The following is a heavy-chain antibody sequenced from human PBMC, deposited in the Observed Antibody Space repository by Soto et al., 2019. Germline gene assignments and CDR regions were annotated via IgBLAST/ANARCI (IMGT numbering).Heavy chain of an antibody. D-gene: IGHD3-22*01. CDR2: IYYSGST. V-gene: IGHV4-59*01. CDR1: GGSISSYY. J-gene: IGHJ4*02. CDR3: ARSYYDSSGYYYFFY. Sequence: PSETLSLTCTVSGGSISSYYWSWIRQPPGKGLEWIGYIYYSGSTNYNPSLKSRVTISVDTSKNQFPLKLSSVTAADTAVYYCARSYYDSSGYYYFFYWGQGTLVTVSS.